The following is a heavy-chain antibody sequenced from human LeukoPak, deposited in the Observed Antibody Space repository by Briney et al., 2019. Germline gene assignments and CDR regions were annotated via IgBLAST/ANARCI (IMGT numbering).Heavy chain of an antibody. J-gene: IGHJ4*02. D-gene: IGHD3-10*01. CDR3: ARLEYYYVSGNYYKLFDY. Sequence: GGSLRLSCAASGFTFSSYNMNWVRQAPGKGLEWVSSISSSSSYIYYADSVRGRFTISRDNAKNSLYLQINSLRAEDTAVYYCARLEYYYVSGNYYKLFDYWGQGTLVTVCS. CDR2: ISSSSSYI. CDR1: GFTFSSYN. V-gene: IGHV3-21*01.